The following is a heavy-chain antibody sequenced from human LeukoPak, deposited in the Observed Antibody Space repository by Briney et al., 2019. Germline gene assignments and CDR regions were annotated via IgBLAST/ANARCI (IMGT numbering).Heavy chain of an antibody. D-gene: IGHD1-26*01. J-gene: IGHJ4*02. V-gene: IGHV1-69*13. CDR3: ARGAPIVGAFRLAGYYFDY. CDR1: GGTFSSYA. Sequence: SVKVSCKASGGTFSSYAISWVRQAPGQGLEWMGGIIPIFGTANYAQNFQGRVTITADESTSTAYMELSSLRSEDTAVYYCARGAPIVGAFRLAGYYFDYWGQGTLVTVSS. CDR2: IIPIFGTA.